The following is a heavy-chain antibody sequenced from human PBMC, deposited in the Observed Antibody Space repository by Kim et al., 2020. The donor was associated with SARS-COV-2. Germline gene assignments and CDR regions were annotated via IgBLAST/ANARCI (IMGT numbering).Heavy chain of an antibody. J-gene: IGHJ2*01. Sequence: GGSLRLSCAASGFTFSSYGMHWVRQAPGKGLEWVAVISYDGSNKYYADSVKGRFTISRDNSKNTLYLQMNSLRAADTAVYYCAKLVGQGAWGWLQHPEWYFDLWGRGTLVTVSS. CDR3: AKLVGQGAWGWLQHPEWYFDL. CDR1: GFTFSSYG. CDR2: ISYDGSNK. D-gene: IGHD5-12*01. V-gene: IGHV3-30*18.